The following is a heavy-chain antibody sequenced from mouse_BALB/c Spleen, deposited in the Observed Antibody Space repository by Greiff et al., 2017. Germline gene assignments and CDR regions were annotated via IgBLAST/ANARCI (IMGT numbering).Heavy chain of an antibody. V-gene: IGHV5-17*02. D-gene: IGHD2-1*01. Sequence: DVMLVESGGGLVQPGGSRKLSCAASGFTFSSFGMHWVRQAPEKGLEWVAYISSGSSTIYYADTVKGRFTISRDNPKNTLFLQMTSLRSEDTAMYYCARGGGKGNFDYWGQGTTLTVSS. CDR3: ARGGGKGNFDY. J-gene: IGHJ2*01. CDR2: ISSGSSTI. CDR1: GFTFSSFG.